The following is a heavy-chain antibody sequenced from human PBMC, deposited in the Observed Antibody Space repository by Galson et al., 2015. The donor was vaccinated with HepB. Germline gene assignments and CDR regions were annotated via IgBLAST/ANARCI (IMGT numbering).Heavy chain of an antibody. D-gene: IGHD3-10*01. CDR1: GYTFTSYG. CDR3: ARGGEDYGSGSYYYNWFDP. CDR2: ISAYNGST. Sequence: QSGAEVKKPGESLKISCKASGYTFTSYGISWVRQAPGQGLEWMGWISAYNGSTNYAQKLQGRVTMTTDTSTSTAYMELRSLRSDDTAVYYCARGGEDYGSGSYYYNWFDPWGQGTLVTVSS. J-gene: IGHJ5*02. V-gene: IGHV1-18*01.